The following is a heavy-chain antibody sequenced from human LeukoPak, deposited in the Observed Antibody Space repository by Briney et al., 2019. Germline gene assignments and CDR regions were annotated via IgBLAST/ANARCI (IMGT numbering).Heavy chain of an antibody. CDR1: GGSISPYY. J-gene: IGHJ4*02. CDR2: IYYRGNT. V-gene: IGHV4-59*08. D-gene: IGHD3-22*01. Sequence: SETLSLTFTVSGGSISPYYWSWIRQPPGKGLEYIGHIYYRGNTKYSPSLTSRVTISIDMSKNQFSLKLTSVTAADTAVYFCARLRPYFYDSSGNTFDYWGQGTLVTVSS. CDR3: ARLRPYFYDSSGNTFDY.